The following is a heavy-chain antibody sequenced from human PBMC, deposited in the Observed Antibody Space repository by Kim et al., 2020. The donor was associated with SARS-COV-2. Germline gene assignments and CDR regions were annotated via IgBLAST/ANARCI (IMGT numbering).Heavy chain of an antibody. CDR1: GFTFSSYG. CDR3: AKGQRWLQFVDY. J-gene: IGHJ4*02. D-gene: IGHD5-12*01. CDR2: ISYDGSNK. V-gene: IGHV3-30*18. Sequence: GGSLRLSCAASGFTFSSYGMHWVRQAPGKGLEWVAVISYDGSNKYYADSVKGRYTISRDNSKNTLYLQMKSLRAEDTAEYYCAKGQRWLQFVDYWGQGTLDTVSS.